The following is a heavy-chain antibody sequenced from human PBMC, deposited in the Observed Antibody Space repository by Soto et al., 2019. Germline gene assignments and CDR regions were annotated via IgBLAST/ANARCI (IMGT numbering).Heavy chain of an antibody. CDR1: GGSISSYY. D-gene: IGHD6-6*01. Sequence: SETLSLTCTVSGGSISSYYWSWIRQPPGKGLEWIGYIYYSGSTNYNPSLKSRVTISVDTSKNQFSLKLSSVTAADTAVYYRARDLGGISGSFDYWGQGTVVTVSS. CDR2: IYYSGST. CDR3: ARDLGGISGSFDY. J-gene: IGHJ4*02. V-gene: IGHV4-59*01.